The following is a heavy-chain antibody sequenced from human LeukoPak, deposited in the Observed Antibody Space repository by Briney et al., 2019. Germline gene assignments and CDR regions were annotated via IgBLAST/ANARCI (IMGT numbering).Heavy chain of an antibody. CDR2: IYPGDSDT. Sequence: GESLKISCEGSGYTFTSYWIAWVRQMPGKGLEWMGIIYPGDSDTRYSPSFQGQVTISADKSISTAYLQWSSLKASDTAMYYCARQKRVLRFLEWFPFDYWGQGTLVTVSS. CDR1: GYTFTSYW. D-gene: IGHD3-3*01. CDR3: ARQKRVLRFLEWFPFDY. J-gene: IGHJ4*02. V-gene: IGHV5-51*01.